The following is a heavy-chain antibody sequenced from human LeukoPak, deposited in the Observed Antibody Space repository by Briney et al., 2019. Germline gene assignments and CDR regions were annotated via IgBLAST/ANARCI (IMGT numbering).Heavy chain of an antibody. V-gene: IGHV3-48*01. Sequence: PGGSLRLSCAASGFAFTTYSINWVRQAPGKGLEWVSYISSSSSTIYYADSVKGRFTISRDNAKNSLYLQMNSLRAEDTALYYCAKDKPHGGCDYWGQGTLVTVSS. CDR3: AKDKPHGGCDY. D-gene: IGHD1-14*01. J-gene: IGHJ4*02. CDR1: GFAFTTYS. CDR2: ISSSSSTI.